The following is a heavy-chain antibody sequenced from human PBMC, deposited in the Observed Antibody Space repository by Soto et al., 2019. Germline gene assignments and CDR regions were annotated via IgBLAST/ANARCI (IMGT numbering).Heavy chain of an antibody. CDR3: ARADCTGAYCYSWPFNYGVDV. J-gene: IGHJ6*02. Sequence: GGSLRLSCTTSGFTFNTYCMHWVRQAPGKGLEWVAIIWYDGSNKYYADSVKGRFTISRGNSKNTLYLQMNSLRAEDTALYYCARADCTGAYCYSWPFNYGVDVWGQGTTVTVSS. D-gene: IGHD2-15*01. V-gene: IGHV3-33*08. CDR2: IWYDGSNK. CDR1: GFTFNTYC.